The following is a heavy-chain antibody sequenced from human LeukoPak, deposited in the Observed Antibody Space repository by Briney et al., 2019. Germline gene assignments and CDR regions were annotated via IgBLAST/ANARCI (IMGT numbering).Heavy chain of an antibody. Sequence: PGGSLRLSCAASGFTFSSYGMHWVRQAPGKGLEWVAVISYDVGKKYYADSVKGRFTISRDNSKNTLYLQMNSLRAEDTAVYYCAKARGGGTMVRGVIFTEEVYYMDVWGKGTTVTISS. CDR2: ISYDVGKK. V-gene: IGHV3-30*18. CDR3: AKARGGGTMVRGVIFTEEVYYMDV. J-gene: IGHJ6*03. CDR1: GFTFSSYG. D-gene: IGHD3-10*01.